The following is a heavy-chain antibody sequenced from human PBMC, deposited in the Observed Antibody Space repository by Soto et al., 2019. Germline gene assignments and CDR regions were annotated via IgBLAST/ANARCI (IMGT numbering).Heavy chain of an antibody. V-gene: IGHV1-69*13. J-gene: IGHJ3*02. CDR2: IIPIFGTA. CDR1: GGTFSSYA. Sequence: SVKVSCKASGGTFSSYAISWVRQAPGQGLEWMGGIIPIFGTANYAQKFQGRVTITADESTSTAYMELSSLRSEDTAVYYCARYFSPPPINDAFYIWGQGTMVTVS. CDR3: ARYFSPPPINDAFYI.